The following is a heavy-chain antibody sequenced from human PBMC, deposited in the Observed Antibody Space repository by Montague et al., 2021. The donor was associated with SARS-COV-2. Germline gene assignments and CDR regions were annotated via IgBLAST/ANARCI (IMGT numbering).Heavy chain of an antibody. CDR2: INHSGST. CDR3: AVNYGSGSYSTYDYGMDV. D-gene: IGHD3-10*01. J-gene: IGHJ6*02. Sequence: SETLSLTCAVYGGSFSGYYWSWIRQPPGKGLEWIGEINHSGSTNYNPSPKSRVTISVDTSKDQFSRKLSSVTAADTAVYYCAVNYGSGSYSTYDYGMDVWGQGTTVTVSS. CDR1: GGSFSGYY. V-gene: IGHV4-34*01.